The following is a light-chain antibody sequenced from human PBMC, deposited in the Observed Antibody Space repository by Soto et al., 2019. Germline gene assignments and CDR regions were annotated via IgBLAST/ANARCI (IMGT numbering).Light chain of an antibody. Sequence: QLVLTQSPSASASLGASVKLTCTLSSGHSSYVIAWHQQQPEEGPRYLMKLNSDGSHTKGDGIPDRFSGSSSGAERYLTISSLQSEDEADYYCQTWGTGIVVFDGGTKLTVL. V-gene: IGLV4-69*01. J-gene: IGLJ2*01. CDR3: QTWGTGIVV. CDR2: LNSDGSH. CDR1: SGHSSYV.